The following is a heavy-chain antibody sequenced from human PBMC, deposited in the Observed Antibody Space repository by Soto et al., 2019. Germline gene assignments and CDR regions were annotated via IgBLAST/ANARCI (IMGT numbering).Heavy chain of an antibody. J-gene: IGHJ6*02. CDR1: GFTFGDYA. V-gene: IGHV3-49*03. Sequence: PGGSLRLSCTVSGFTFGDYAMSWFRQAPRKGLEWVGFIRSKAYGGTTEYAASVKGRFTISRDDSKSIAYLQMNSLKTEDTAVYYCTRWSGYYFHGMDVWGQGTTVTVSS. CDR3: TRWSGYYFHGMDV. D-gene: IGHD3-3*01. CDR2: IRSKAYGGTT.